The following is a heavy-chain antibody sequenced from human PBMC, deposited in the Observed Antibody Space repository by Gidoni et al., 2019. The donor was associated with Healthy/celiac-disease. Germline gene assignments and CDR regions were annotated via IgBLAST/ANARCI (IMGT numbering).Heavy chain of an antibody. Sequence: EVQLVESGGGLVQPGRSLRLSCAASGFTFDDYAMHWVRQAPGKGLEWVSGISWNSGSIGYADSLKGRFTISRDNAKNSLYLQMNSLRAEDTALYYCAKDGSNYGGNSFYYFDYWGQGTLVTVSS. CDR1: GFTFDDYA. CDR2: ISWNSGSI. V-gene: IGHV3-9*01. J-gene: IGHJ4*02. D-gene: IGHD4-17*01. CDR3: AKDGSNYGGNSFYYFDY.